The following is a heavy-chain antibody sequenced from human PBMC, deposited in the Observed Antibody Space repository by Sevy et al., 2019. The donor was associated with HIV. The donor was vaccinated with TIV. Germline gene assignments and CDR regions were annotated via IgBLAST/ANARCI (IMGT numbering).Heavy chain of an antibody. CDR2: ISSDGDNT. D-gene: IGHD2-15*01. CDR3: LSERAPYRNIRYCSGNNCFYNWFDP. Sequence: GGSLRLSCAASGFTFNDYALHWVRQAPGKGLEWVAIISSDGDNTYYADTVKGRFTISKDNSKNTVYLQMNRLRAEDTAFYYGLSERAPYRNIRYCSGNNCFYNWFDPWGQGTLVTVSS. V-gene: IGHV3-30-3*01. CDR1: GFTFNDYA. J-gene: IGHJ5*02.